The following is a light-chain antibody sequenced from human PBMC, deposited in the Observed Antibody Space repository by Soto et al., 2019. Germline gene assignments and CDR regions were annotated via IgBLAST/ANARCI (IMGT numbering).Light chain of an antibody. CDR1: QSISNW. J-gene: IGKJ1*01. Sequence: DIQMTQSPSTLSASVGDRVTITCRASQSISNWLAWYQQKPGKAPKLLIYKASSLEGGVPSRFSGSGSGTEFTLTISSLQPDDVATYYCQQYNSYWTFGQGTKVEIK. V-gene: IGKV1-5*03. CDR3: QQYNSYWT. CDR2: KAS.